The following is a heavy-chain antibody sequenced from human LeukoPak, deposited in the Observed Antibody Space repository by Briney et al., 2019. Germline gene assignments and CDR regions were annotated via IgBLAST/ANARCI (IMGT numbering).Heavy chain of an antibody. V-gene: IGHV4-61*01. D-gene: IGHD3-10*01. CDR1: GGSVSSGSNY. CDR2: LYYSGST. CDR3: ARGGSGISNAFDI. J-gene: IGHJ3*02. Sequence: SETLSLTCTVSGGSVSSGSNYWSWIRQPPGKGLEWIGYLYYSGSTNSNPSLKSRVTMSVDTSKNQFSLKLRSVTAADTAVYYCARGGSGISNAFDIWGQGTMVTVSS.